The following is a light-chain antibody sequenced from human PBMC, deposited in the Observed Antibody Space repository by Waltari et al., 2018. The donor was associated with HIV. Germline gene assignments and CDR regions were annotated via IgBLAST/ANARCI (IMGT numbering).Light chain of an antibody. Sequence: EIVLTQSPGTLSLSPGERATLSCRPSQIVSSNSLAWYQQRGGQAPRLLIYAASSRATGIPDRFSGSGSGTDFTLTISRLEPEDFAVYYCHEYGSSPPRTFGQGTRLEIK. CDR1: QIVSSNS. V-gene: IGKV3-20*01. CDR2: AAS. J-gene: IGKJ5*01. CDR3: HEYGSSPPRT.